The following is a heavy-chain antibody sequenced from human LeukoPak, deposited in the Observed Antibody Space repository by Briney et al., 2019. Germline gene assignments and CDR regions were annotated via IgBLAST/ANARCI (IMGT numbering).Heavy chain of an antibody. CDR3: ARDVQLWYNWFDP. J-gene: IGHJ5*02. CDR1: GGSISSYY. CDR2: IYYSEST. Sequence: PSETLSLTCTVSGGSISSYYWSWIRQPPGKGLEWIGYIYYSESTNYNPSLKSRVTISVDTSKNQFSLKLSSVTAADTAVYYCARDVQLWYNWFDPWGQGTLVTVSS. D-gene: IGHD5-18*01. V-gene: IGHV4-59*01.